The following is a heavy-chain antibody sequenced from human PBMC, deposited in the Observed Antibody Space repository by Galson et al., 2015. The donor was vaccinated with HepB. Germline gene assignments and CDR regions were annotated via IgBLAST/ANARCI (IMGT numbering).Heavy chain of an antibody. CDR2: FDPEDGET. CDR3: ATSSVVVPAAIPIFYYYYYMDV. J-gene: IGHJ6*03. CDR1: GYTLTELS. V-gene: IGHV1-24*01. D-gene: IGHD2-2*02. Sequence: SVKVSCKVSGYTLTELSMHWVRQAPGKGLKWMGGFDPEDGETIYAQKFQGRVTMTEDTSTDTAYMELSSLRSEDTAVYYCATSSVVVPAAIPIFYYYYYMDVWGKGTTVTVSS.